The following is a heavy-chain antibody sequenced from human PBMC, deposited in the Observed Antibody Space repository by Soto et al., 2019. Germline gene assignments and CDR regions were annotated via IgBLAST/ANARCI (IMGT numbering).Heavy chain of an antibody. Sequence: ASVKVSCKASGYTFTSYAMHWVRQAPGQRLDWMGWINAGNGNTKYSQKFQGRVTITRDTSASTAYMELSSLRSEDTAVYYCAREDLSSGYYLVYYYGMDVWGQGTTVTVSS. CDR3: AREDLSSGYYLVYYYGMDV. J-gene: IGHJ6*02. V-gene: IGHV1-3*01. CDR2: INAGNGNT. D-gene: IGHD3-22*01. CDR1: GYTFTSYA.